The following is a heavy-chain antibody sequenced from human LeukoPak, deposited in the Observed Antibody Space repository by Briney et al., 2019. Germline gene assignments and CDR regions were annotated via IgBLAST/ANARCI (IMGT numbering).Heavy chain of an antibody. CDR2: ISSSSSTI. J-gene: IGHJ4*02. Sequence: SGGSLRLSCAASGFTFSSYSMNWVRQAPGKGLEWVSYISSSSSTIYYADSVKGRFTISRDNAKNSLYLQMNSLRAEDTAVYYCARVSPYDSTAANNDYWGQGTLVIVSS. CDR3: ARVSPYDSTAANNDY. V-gene: IGHV3-48*01. D-gene: IGHD3-22*01. CDR1: GFTFSSYS.